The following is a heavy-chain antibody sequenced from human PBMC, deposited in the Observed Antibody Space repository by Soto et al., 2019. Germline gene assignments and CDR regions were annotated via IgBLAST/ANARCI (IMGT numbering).Heavy chain of an antibody. D-gene: IGHD2-2*01. CDR2: IYYSGST. CDR1: GGSISSGGYY. Sequence: PSETLSLTCTVSGGSISSGGYYWSWIRQHPGKGLEWIGYIYYSGSTYYNPSLKSRVTISVDTSKNQFSLKLSSVTAADTAVYYCARSFLVVPAAVNGVGGFDIWGQGTMVTVSS. J-gene: IGHJ3*02. CDR3: ARSFLVVPAAVNGVGGFDI. V-gene: IGHV4-31*03.